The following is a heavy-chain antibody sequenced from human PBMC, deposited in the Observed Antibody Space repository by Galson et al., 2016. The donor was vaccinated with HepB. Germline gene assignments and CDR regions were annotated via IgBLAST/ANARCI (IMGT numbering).Heavy chain of an antibody. CDR2: SRNKARSYTT. CDR1: GFTFRGHY. CDR3: ARSYYYGPGRVGNFDI. V-gene: IGHV3-72*01. D-gene: IGHD3-10*01. J-gene: IGHJ3*02. Sequence: SLRLSCAASGFTFRGHYMEWVRQAPGKGLEWVARSRNKARSYTTDYAASVKGRFAISRDDSKKSVYLQMNSLKTEDTAVYYCARSYYYGPGRVGNFDIWGQGTMVTVSS.